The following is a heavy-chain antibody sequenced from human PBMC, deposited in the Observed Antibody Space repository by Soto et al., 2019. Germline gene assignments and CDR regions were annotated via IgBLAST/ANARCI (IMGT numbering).Heavy chain of an antibody. V-gene: IGHV3-23*01. Sequence: GGSLRLSCAASGFTFSSHAMSWVRQAPGKGLEWVSAISGSGGSTYYADSVKGRFTISRDNSKNTLYLQMNSLRAEDTAVYYCAKLPLVAATGINFDYWGQGTLVTVSS. CDR1: GFTFSSHA. J-gene: IGHJ4*02. CDR2: ISGSGGST. D-gene: IGHD2-15*01. CDR3: AKLPLVAATGINFDY.